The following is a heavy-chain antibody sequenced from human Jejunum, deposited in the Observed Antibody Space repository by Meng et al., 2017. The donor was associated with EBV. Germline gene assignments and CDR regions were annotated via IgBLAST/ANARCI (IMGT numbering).Heavy chain of an antibody. CDR1: GFTFTNSH. V-gene: IGHV3-15*01. D-gene: IGHD3-16*01. CDR3: TDVGGDMI. Sequence: GQLVGSGGGLVKPGASLRLSCAASGFTFTNSHMTWVRQAPGKGLEWVGRIKRTTDGGTTDYAAPVKGRFTISRDDSKNTLYLQMNSLKTEDTAVYYCTDVGGDMIWGQGILVTVSS. J-gene: IGHJ4*02. CDR2: IKRTTDGGTT.